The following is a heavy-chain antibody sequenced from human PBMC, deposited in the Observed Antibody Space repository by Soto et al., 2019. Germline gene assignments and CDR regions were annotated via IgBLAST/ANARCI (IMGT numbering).Heavy chain of an antibody. CDR2: LNTDGSST. Sequence: EVHLVESGGGLVQPGGSLRLSCAASGFTFSSYWMHWVRQATGKGRVWVSRLNTDGSSTTYTDSVKGRFNISRDNAKNTLFLQMNSLRAEDTAVYYCARPRYDGSGTPFDYWGQGTLVTVSP. CDR1: GFTFSSYW. J-gene: IGHJ4*02. D-gene: IGHD3-22*01. V-gene: IGHV3-74*01. CDR3: ARPRYDGSGTPFDY.